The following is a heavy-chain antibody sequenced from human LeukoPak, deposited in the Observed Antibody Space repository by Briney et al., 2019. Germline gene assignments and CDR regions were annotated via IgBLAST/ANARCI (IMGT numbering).Heavy chain of an antibody. CDR2: INPSGGDT. J-gene: IGHJ6*02. Sequence: GASVTVSCKPSGYTFTSYYMHWVRQAPGQGLEWMGIINPSGGDTNYAQKFQGRVTTTRDPSTSTVYVEVVSLRPEDTAVYYCARGCRVVPGVHNVGMTSYYNGMDVWGQGTTVTVSS. D-gene: IGHD2-2*01. CDR3: ARGCRVVPGVHNVGMTSYYNGMDV. V-gene: IGHV1-46*01. CDR1: GYTFTSYY.